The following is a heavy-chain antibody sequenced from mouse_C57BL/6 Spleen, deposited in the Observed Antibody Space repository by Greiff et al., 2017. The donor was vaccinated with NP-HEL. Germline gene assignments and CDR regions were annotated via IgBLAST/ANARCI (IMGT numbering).Heavy chain of an antibody. J-gene: IGHJ3*01. D-gene: IGHD2-5*01. CDR3: AKRGSNYPFAY. V-gene: IGHV1-77*01. Sequence: QVQLQQSGAELVKPGASVKISCKASGYTFTDYYINWVKQRPGQGLEWIGKIGPGSGSTYYNEKFKGKATLTADKSSSTAYMQLSSRTSEDSAVYVCAKRGSNYPFAYWGKGTLVTVSA. CDR2: IGPGSGST. CDR1: GYTFTDYY.